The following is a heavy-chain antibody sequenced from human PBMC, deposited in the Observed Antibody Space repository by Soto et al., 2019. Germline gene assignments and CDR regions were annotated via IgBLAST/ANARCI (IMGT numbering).Heavy chain of an antibody. CDR2: FRTGGDDGTT. J-gene: IGHJ4*02. V-gene: IGHV3-23*01. D-gene: IGHD3-10*01. Sequence: GGSVRLSCAAYGFTFSSYSMSWVRQAPGKGLEWVSGFRTGGDDGTTYYADSVKGRFTISRDNSKNTLFLQMNSLRAEDTAIYYCAKKVNSGPGSQYFDYWGQGTLVTVSS. CDR1: GFTFSSYS. CDR3: AKKVNSGPGSQYFDY.